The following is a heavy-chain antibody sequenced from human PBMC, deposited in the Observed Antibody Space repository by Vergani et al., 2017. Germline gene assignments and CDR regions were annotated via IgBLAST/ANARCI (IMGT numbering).Heavy chain of an antibody. CDR3: ARGTYYYDSSGVRDDAFDI. CDR1: GYTFTGYY. CDR2: NNPNSGGT. J-gene: IGHJ3*02. V-gene: IGHV1-2*05. D-gene: IGHD3-22*01. Sequence: QVQLVQSGAEVKKPGASVKVSCKASGYTFTGYYMHWVRQAPGQGLEWMGRNNPNSGGTNYAQKFQGRVTMTRDTSISTAYMEMRRLRSDDTVVYYCARGTYYYDSSGVRDDAFDIWGQGPMVTVSS.